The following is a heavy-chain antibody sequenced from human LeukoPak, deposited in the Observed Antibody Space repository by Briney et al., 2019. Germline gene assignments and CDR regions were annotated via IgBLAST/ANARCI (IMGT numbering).Heavy chain of an antibody. CDR1: DASVRSNY. CDR2: ISYSGST. D-gene: IGHD3-3*01. CDR3: ARAKETRFWSGYDPQYHFDF. Sequence: SETLSLTCTVSDASVRSNYWNWIRQPPGKGLEWIGYISYSGSTNYNPSLTSRVTISVDTSKNLFSLKLRSVSAADTAVYYCARAKETRFWSGYDPQYHFDFWGRGTLVTVSS. V-gene: IGHV4-59*02. J-gene: IGHJ4*02.